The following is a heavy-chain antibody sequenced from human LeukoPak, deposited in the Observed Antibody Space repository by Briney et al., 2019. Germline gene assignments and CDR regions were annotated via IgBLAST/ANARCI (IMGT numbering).Heavy chain of an antibody. CDR1: GGSISSGSYY. Sequence: PSQTLSLTCTVSGGSISSGSYYWSWIRQPAGKGLEWIGHIYTSGSTKYNPSLKSRVTISADTSKNQFSLKLSPVTAADTAVYYCARDFVIAATTEYFQYWGQGTLVTVSS. CDR2: IYTSGST. D-gene: IGHD6-13*01. J-gene: IGHJ1*01. CDR3: ARDFVIAATTEYFQY. V-gene: IGHV4-61*09.